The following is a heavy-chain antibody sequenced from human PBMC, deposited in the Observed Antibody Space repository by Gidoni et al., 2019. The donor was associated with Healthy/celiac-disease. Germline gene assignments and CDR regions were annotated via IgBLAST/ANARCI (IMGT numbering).Heavy chain of an antibody. CDR2: IYYSGST. CDR3: ARDNKYGSGWAAFDY. V-gene: IGHV4-31*03. J-gene: IGHJ4*02. Sequence: VQLQESGPGLVKPSQTLSPTCTVSGGPISSGGYYWSWLRQHPGKGLEWIGSIYYSGSTYYNPSLKSRVTISVDTSKNQFSLKLSSVTAADTAVYYCARDNKYGSGWAAFDYWGQGTLVTVSS. D-gene: IGHD6-19*01. CDR1: GGPISSGGYY.